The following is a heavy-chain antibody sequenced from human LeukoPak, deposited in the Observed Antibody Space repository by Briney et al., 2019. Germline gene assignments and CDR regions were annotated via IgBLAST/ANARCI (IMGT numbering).Heavy chain of an antibody. Sequence: GGSLRLSCVASGFTFSTYWMHWVRQAPGKGLEWVSRLDRDGTTTSYADSVYGRFTISRDNAKSTLYLQMNSLRAEDTAVYYCARGYNWFDPWGQGTLVTVSS. CDR2: LDRDGTTT. J-gene: IGHJ5*02. CDR3: ARGYNWFDP. CDR1: GFTFSTYW. V-gene: IGHV3-74*01.